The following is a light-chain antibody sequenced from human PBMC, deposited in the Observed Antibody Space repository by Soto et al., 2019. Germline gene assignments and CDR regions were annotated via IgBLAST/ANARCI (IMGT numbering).Light chain of an antibody. V-gene: IGKV3D-20*02. J-gene: IGKJ1*01. CDR3: QQRSDWPWT. CDR2: AAS. Sequence: EIVLTQSPGTLSLSPGERATLSCRASQSVSSNYLAWYQQKPGQAPRLLIYAASSRATGIPARFSGGGSGTDFTLTISSLEPEDFAVYYCQQRSDWPWTFGQGTKVDIK. CDR1: QSVSSNY.